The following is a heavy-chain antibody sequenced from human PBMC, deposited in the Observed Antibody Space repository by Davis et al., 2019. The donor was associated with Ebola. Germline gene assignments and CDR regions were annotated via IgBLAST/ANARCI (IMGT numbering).Heavy chain of an antibody. J-gene: IGHJ4*02. CDR1: GFTFSSSG. Sequence: AASVKVSCKASGFTFSSSGMQWVRQARGQRLEWIGGIVVGSGNTTYAQKFQGRVTMTRDTSTNTLYMELSSLTSGDTAVYYCVRDLRGWGDFDYWGQGTLVTVSS. D-gene: IGHD3-10*01. V-gene: IGHV1-58*02. CDR3: VRDLRGWGDFDY. CDR2: IVVGSGNT.